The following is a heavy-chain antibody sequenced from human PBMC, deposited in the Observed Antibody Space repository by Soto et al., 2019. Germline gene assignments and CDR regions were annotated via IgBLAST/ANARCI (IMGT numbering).Heavy chain of an antibody. D-gene: IGHD3-22*01. CDR1: GYTFTSYA. Sequence: GASVKVSCKASGYTFTSYAMHWVRQAPGQRLEWMGWINAGNGNTKYSQKFQGRVTITRDTSASTAYMELSSLRSEDTAVYYCASSSLFYDSSGYYYFDYWGQGTLVTVSS. V-gene: IGHV1-3*01. J-gene: IGHJ4*02. CDR3: ASSSLFYDSSGYYYFDY. CDR2: INAGNGNT.